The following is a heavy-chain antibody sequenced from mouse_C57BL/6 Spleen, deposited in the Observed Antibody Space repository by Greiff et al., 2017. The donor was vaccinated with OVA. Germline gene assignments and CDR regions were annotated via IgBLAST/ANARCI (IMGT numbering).Heavy chain of an antibody. CDR3: ARGVTPDY. CDR2: IYPADGDT. V-gene: IGHV1-82*01. CDR1: GYAISSSW. J-gene: IGHJ2*01. D-gene: IGHD2-2*01. Sequence: VQRVESGPELVKPGASVKISCKASGYAISSSWMNWVKQRPGKGLEWIGRIYPADGDTNYTGKFKGKATLTADKSSSTAYMQLSRLTSEDSAVYFSARGVTPDYWGQGTTLTVSS.